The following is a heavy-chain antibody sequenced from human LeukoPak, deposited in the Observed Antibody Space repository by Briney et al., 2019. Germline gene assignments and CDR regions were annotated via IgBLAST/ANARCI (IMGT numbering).Heavy chain of an antibody. J-gene: IGHJ4*02. V-gene: IGHV4-61*08. CDR3: ARVLNWNAGGFDY. CDR1: GGSITSGGYF. CDR2: IYYSGST. D-gene: IGHD1-1*01. Sequence: SETLSLTCTVSGGSITSGGYFWSWFRQPPGKGLEWIGYIYYSGSTNYNPSLKSRVTISVDTSKNQFSLKLTSVTAADTAVYYCARVLNWNAGGFDYWGQGTLVTVSS.